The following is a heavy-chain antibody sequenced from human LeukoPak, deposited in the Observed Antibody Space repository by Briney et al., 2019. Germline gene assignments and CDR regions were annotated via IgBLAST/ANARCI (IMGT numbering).Heavy chain of an antibody. J-gene: IGHJ6*03. CDR3: ARRSMVQHMDV. V-gene: IGHV7-4-1*02. Sequence: ASVKVSCKASGYTFTNHAINWARQAPGQGLEYMGWIDTNTGNPSYAQAFTGRIVFSLDTSVSTAYLEIRSLKAEDSAVYFCARRSMVQHMDVWGKGTTVIVSS. CDR1: GYTFTNHA. D-gene: IGHD3-10*01. CDR2: IDTNTGNP.